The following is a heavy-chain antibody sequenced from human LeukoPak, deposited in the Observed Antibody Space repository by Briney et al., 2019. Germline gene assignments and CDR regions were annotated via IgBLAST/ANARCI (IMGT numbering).Heavy chain of an antibody. Sequence: PGGSLRLSCAVSGFTFSNFVMHWVRQAPGKGLEYVSGISSNGGSTYYANSVKGRFTISRDNSKNTLYLQMGSLRLEDMAVYYCARDLCGGGGCLAYWGKGPKVTVSS. CDR1: GFTFSNFV. D-gene: IGHD2-21*01. CDR2: ISSNGGST. V-gene: IGHV3-64*01. J-gene: IGHJ4*02. CDR3: ARDLCGGGGCLAY.